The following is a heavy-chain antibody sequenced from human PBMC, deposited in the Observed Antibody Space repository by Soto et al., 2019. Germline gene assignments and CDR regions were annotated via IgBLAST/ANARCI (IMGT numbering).Heavy chain of an antibody. CDR1: GGSIRSGGYS. D-gene: IGHD3-16*02. V-gene: IGHV4-30-2*01. CDR3: ARTWGLTFGGVIEKYKWFDP. CDR2: IYHSGST. J-gene: IGHJ5*02. Sequence: TLSLTCAVSGGSIRSGGYSWSWIRQPPGKGLEWIVYIYHSGSTYYNPSLKSRVTISVDRSKNQFSLKLSSVTAAETAVYYCARTWGLTFGGVIEKYKWFDPW.